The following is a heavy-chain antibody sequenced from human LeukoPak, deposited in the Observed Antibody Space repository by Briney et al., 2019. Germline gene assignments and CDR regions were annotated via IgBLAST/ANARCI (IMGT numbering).Heavy chain of an antibody. CDR3: ARGLGLYSSSSES. D-gene: IGHD6-6*01. CDR1: GFTFSSYS. CDR2: ISGSGGST. V-gene: IGHV3-21*01. J-gene: IGHJ4*02. Sequence: GGSLRLSCAASGFTFSSYSMNWVRQAPGKGLEWVSAISGSGGSTYYADSVKGRFTISRDNAKNSLYLQMNSLRAEDTAVYYCARGLGLYSSSSESWGQGTLVTVSS.